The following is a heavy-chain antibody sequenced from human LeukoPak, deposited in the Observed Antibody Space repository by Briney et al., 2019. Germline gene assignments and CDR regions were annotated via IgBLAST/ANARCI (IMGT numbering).Heavy chain of an antibody. CDR2: IWYDGSNK. CDR1: GFTFSSYG. Sequence: GGFLRLSCAASGFTFSSYGMHWVRQAPGKGLEWVAVIWYDGSNKYYADSVKGRFTISRDNSKNTLYPQMNSLRAEDTAVYYCARDGYYGYSYGFYYYYYYGMDVWGQGTTVTVSS. CDR3: ARDGYYGYSYGFYYYYYYGMDV. V-gene: IGHV3-33*01. J-gene: IGHJ6*02. D-gene: IGHD5-18*01.